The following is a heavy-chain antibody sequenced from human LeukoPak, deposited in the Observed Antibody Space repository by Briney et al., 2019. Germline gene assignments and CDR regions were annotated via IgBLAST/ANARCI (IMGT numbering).Heavy chain of an antibody. CDR2: IKQDGSEK. Sequence: GGSLRLSCAASGFTFSSYWMSWVRRAPGKGLEWVANIKQDGSEKYYVDSVKGRFTISRDNAKNLLYLQMNSLRAEDTAVYYCARPSGPYDFWSGLGNDAFDIWGQGTMVTVSS. V-gene: IGHV3-7*01. J-gene: IGHJ3*02. CDR3: ARPSGPYDFWSGLGNDAFDI. CDR1: GFTFSSYW. D-gene: IGHD3-3*01.